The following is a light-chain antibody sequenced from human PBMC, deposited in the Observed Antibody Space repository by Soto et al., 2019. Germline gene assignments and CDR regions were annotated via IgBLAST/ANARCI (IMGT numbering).Light chain of an antibody. Sequence: EIVMTQSPATLSVSPGERATLSCRASQSVSSNLAWYQQKPGQAPRLLIYGASTRATGIPARFSGSGSGTEFTLTISGLQSEDFAVYYCQQYNKWPPYTFGQGTKLEIK. J-gene: IGKJ2*01. CDR2: GAS. CDR1: QSVSSN. CDR3: QQYNKWPPYT. V-gene: IGKV3-15*01.